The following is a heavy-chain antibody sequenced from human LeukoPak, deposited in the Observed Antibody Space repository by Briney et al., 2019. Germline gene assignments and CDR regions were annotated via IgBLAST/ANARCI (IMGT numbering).Heavy chain of an antibody. CDR1: GYTLTELS. D-gene: IGHD3-9*01. Sequence: ASVKVSRKVSGYTLTELSMHWVRQAPGKGLEWMGGFDPEDGETIYAQKFQGRVTMTEDTSTDTAYMELSSLRSEDTAVYYCATKWMNFDWLLSVAFDIWGQGTMVTVSS. J-gene: IGHJ3*02. V-gene: IGHV1-24*01. CDR2: FDPEDGET. CDR3: ATKWMNFDWLLSVAFDI.